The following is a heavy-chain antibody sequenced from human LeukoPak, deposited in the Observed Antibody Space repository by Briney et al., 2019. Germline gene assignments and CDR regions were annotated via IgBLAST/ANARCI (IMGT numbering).Heavy chain of an antibody. D-gene: IGHD6-25*01. CDR2: INHSGST. J-gene: IGHJ4*02. V-gene: IGHV4-39*07. CDR3: ARGQRYRY. Sequence: SETLSLTCTVSGGSISSSSYYWSWIRQPPGKGLEWIGEINHSGSTNYNPSLKSRVTISVDTSKNQFSLKLSSVTAADTAVYYCARGQRYRYWGQGTLVTVSS. CDR1: GGSISSSSYY.